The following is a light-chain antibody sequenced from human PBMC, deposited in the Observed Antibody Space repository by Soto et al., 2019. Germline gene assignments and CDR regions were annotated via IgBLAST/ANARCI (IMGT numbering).Light chain of an antibody. V-gene: IGLV2-14*01. CDR3: RSYTSSSVYV. CDR1: SSDVGGYNH. CDR2: DVS. J-gene: IGLJ1*01. Sequence: QSALTQPASVSGSPGQSITISCTGTSSDVGGYNHVSWYQQHPGKAPKLMIYDVSNRPSGVSNRFSGAKSGNTASLPISGLQAEDEADYYCRSYTSSSVYVFRPGTKVTVL.